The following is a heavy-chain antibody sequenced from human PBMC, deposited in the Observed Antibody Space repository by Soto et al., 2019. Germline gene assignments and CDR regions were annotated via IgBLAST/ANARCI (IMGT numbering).Heavy chain of an antibody. CDR1: GFTFDDYA. D-gene: IGHD3-22*01. Sequence: LRLSCAASGFTFDDYAMHWVRQAPGKGLEWVSGISWNSGSIGYADSVKGRFTISRDNAKNSLYLQMNSLRAEDTALYYCAKDTGSVAVGAFDIWGQGTMVTVSS. J-gene: IGHJ3*02. CDR2: ISWNSGSI. V-gene: IGHV3-9*01. CDR3: AKDTGSVAVGAFDI.